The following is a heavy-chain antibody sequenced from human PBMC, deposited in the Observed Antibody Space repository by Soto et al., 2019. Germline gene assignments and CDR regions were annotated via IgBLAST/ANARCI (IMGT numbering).Heavy chain of an antibody. J-gene: IGHJ5*02. D-gene: IGHD6-19*01. CDR2: ISPYTGDT. V-gene: IGHV1-18*01. CDR1: GYTFTDYG. CDR3: AKTGGWNWFDP. Sequence: QVQLVQSGAEVKKPGASVKVSCKASGYTFTDYGISWVRQAPGQGLEWMGWISPYTGDTKYPQRLQGRVTVTADTSTSTAYMELRSLKSDDTAAYYCAKTGGWNWFDPWGQGTLVSVSS.